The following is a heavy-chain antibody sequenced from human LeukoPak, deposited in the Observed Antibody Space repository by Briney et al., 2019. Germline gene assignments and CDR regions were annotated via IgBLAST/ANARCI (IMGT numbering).Heavy chain of an antibody. J-gene: IGHJ4*02. D-gene: IGHD6-19*01. V-gene: IGHV3-66*01. Sequence: LTGGSLRLSCAASGFTVSNNYMAWVRQAPGKGLEWVSVIYNGGSTNYGDSVKDRFTISRDNSKNTLHLQMNSLRAEDTALYYRARASQWLAFDYWGQGALVTVSS. CDR3: ARASQWLAFDY. CDR2: IYNGGST. CDR1: GFTVSNNY.